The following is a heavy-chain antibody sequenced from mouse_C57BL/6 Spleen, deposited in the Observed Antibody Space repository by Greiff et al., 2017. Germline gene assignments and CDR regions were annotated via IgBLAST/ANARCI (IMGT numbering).Heavy chain of an antibody. V-gene: IGHV5-9*01. J-gene: IGHJ1*03. CDR3: ASRIRGYFDV. Sequence: EVKVVESGGGLVKPGGSLKLSCAASGFTFSSYTMSWVRQTPEKRLEWVATISGGGGNTYYPDSVKGRFTISRDNAKNTLYLQMSSLRSEDTAWYYCASRIRGYFDVWGTGTTVTVSS. CDR1: GFTFSSYT. CDR2: ISGGGGNT.